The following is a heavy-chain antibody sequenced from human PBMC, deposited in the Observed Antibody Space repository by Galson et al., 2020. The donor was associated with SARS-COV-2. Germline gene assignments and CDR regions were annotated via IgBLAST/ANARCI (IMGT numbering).Heavy chain of an antibody. Sequence: GGSLRLSCVASGFTFRSYVMNWIRQAPGKGLEWVSSLSGSGGSAYYADSVMGRFTISRDNSKNTLYLQMNSLRAEDTAVYYCAKHFPNQGESRLSPFDQWGQGTQVTVSS. CDR2: LSGSGGSA. CDR1: GFTFRSYV. D-gene: IGHD2-21*01. CDR3: AKHFPNQGESRLSPFDQ. J-gene: IGHJ4*02. V-gene: IGHV3-23*01.